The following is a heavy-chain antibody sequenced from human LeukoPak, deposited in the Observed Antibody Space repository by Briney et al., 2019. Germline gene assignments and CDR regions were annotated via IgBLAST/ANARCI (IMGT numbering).Heavy chain of an antibody. CDR1: GFTFSTYD. D-gene: IGHD3-9*01. Sequence: GGSLRLSCVASGFTFSTYDMSWVRQAPRKGLVWVSRINGDGRNINYADSVRGRFTISRDNAKNTLYLQMNTLGVDDTAVYYCTRDLMDYDVSTGLHHYYMDVWGQGTTVTVSS. J-gene: IGHJ6*02. CDR3: TRDLMDYDVSTGLHHYYMDV. V-gene: IGHV3-74*01. CDR2: INGDGRNI.